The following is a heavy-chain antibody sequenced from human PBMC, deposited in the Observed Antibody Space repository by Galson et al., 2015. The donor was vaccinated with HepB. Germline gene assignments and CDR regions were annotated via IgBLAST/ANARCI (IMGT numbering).Heavy chain of an antibody. J-gene: IGHJ4*02. CDR1: GYTFTSYD. Sequence: SVKVSCKASGYTFTSYDINWVRQATGQGLEWMGWMNPNSGNTGYAQKFQGRVTMTRNTSRSTAYMELSSLRSEDTAVYYCARGNSSGWYSGPLIDYWGQGTLVTVSS. CDR2: MNPNSGNT. D-gene: IGHD6-19*01. CDR3: ARGNSSGWYSGPLIDY. V-gene: IGHV1-8*01.